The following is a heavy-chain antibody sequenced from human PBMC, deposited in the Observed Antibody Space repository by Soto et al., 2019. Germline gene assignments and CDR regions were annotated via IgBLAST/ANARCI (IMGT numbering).Heavy chain of an antibody. J-gene: IGHJ4*02. Sequence: SETLSLTCTVSGGSISSYYWSWIRQPPGKGLEWIGYIYYAGTTTYNPSLKNRVTISLDTPKNQFSLKMDSVTAADTAVYYCTRLGGYYQALDSWGQGTLVTVSS. D-gene: IGHD3-22*01. CDR1: GGSISSYY. V-gene: IGHV4-59*08. CDR3: TRLGGYYQALDS. CDR2: IYYAGTT.